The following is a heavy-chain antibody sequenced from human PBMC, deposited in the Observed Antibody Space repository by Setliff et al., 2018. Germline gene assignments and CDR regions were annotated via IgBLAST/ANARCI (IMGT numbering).Heavy chain of an antibody. CDR2: INQSGTT. CDR3: ARGVRTGHLDS. V-gene: IGHV4-4*02. J-gene: IGHJ4*02. D-gene: IGHD1-1*01. CDR1: GDSISNDYW. Sequence: KTSETLSLTCAVSGDSISNDYWWSWVRQPPERELEWIGEINQSGTTNYNPPLKGRATISVDNSKNQFSLNLNSVTVADTAVYFCARGVRTGHLDSWGQGTLVTVS.